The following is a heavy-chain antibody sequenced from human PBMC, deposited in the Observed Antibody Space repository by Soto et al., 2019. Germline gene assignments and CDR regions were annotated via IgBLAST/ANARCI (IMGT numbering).Heavy chain of an antibody. CDR1: GFTFSSYG. Sequence: GGSPRLSCAASGFTFSSYGMHWVRQAPGKGLEWVAVISYDGSNKYYADSVKGRFTISRDNSKNTLYLQMNSLRAEDTAVYYCAKDRDYDSSGPIDYWGQGTLVTVSS. D-gene: IGHD3-22*01. CDR2: ISYDGSNK. J-gene: IGHJ4*02. V-gene: IGHV3-30*18. CDR3: AKDRDYDSSGPIDY.